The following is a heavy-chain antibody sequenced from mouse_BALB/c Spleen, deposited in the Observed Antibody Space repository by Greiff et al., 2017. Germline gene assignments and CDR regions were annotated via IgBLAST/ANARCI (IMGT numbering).Heavy chain of an antibody. Sequence: EVNLVESGGGLVKPGGSLKLSCAASGFTFSSYAMSWVRQSPEKRLEWVAEISSGGSYTYYPDTVTGRFTISRDNAKNTLYLEMSSLRSEDTAMYYCARVGFAYWGQGTLVTVSA. CDR3: ARVGFAY. V-gene: IGHV5-9-4*01. CDR1: GFTFSSYA. J-gene: IGHJ3*01. CDR2: ISSGGSYT.